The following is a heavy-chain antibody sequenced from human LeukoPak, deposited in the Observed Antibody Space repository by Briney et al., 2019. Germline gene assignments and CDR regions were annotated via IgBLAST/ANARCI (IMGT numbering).Heavy chain of an antibody. Sequence: SSETLSLTCTVSGGSISSSSYYWGWIRQPPGKGLEWIGSIYYSGSTYYNPSLKSRVTISVDTSKNQFSLKLSSVTAADTAVYYCARHPTYSGSYYHYYYYYMDVWGKGTTVTVSS. CDR2: IYYSGST. CDR3: ARHPTYSGSYYHYYYYYMDV. D-gene: IGHD1-26*01. J-gene: IGHJ6*03. V-gene: IGHV4-39*01. CDR1: GGSISSSSYY.